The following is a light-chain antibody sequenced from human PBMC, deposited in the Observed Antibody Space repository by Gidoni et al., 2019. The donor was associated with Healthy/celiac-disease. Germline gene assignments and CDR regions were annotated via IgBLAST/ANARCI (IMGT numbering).Light chain of an antibody. CDR3: QQYGSSPVP. Sequence: EIVLTQSPGTLSLSPGERATLSCRASQSVSSSYLAWYQQKPGQAPRLLIYGASSRATGIPDSFSGSGSGTDFTLTISRLEPVDFAVYYCQQYGSSPVPFGQGTKLEIK. V-gene: IGKV3-20*01. CDR2: GAS. J-gene: IGKJ2*01. CDR1: QSVSSSY.